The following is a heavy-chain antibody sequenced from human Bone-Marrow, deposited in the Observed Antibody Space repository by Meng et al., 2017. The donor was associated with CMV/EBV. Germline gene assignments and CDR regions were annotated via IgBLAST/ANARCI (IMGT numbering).Heavy chain of an antibody. Sequence: GGSLRLSCAASGFTFSSYSMNWVRQAPGKGLEWVSYISGSSSTIYYADSVKGRFTISRDNAKNSLYLQMNSLGAEDTAVYYCARVHATTWWFGNHDAFDIWGQGTIVTVSS. CDR2: ISGSSSTI. CDR1: GFTFSSYS. CDR3: ARVHATTWWFGNHDAFDI. D-gene: IGHD3-10*01. V-gene: IGHV3-48*04. J-gene: IGHJ3*02.